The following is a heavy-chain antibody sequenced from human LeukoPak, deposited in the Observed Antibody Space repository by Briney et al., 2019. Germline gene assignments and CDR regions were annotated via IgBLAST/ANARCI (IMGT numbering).Heavy chain of an antibody. CDR2: IKQDGSEK. CDR3: ARDSSSWYYYYYYMDV. D-gene: IGHD6-13*01. V-gene: IGHV3-7*01. Sequence: PGGSLRLSCAASGFTFSSYWMSWVRQAPGKGLEWVANIKQDGSEKYYVDSVKGRFTISRDNAKNSLYLQMNSLRAEDTAAYYCARDSSSWYYYYYYMDVWGKGTTVTVSS. CDR1: GFTFSSYW. J-gene: IGHJ6*03.